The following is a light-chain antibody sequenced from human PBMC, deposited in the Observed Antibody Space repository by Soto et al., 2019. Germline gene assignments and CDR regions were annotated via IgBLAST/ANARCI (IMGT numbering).Light chain of an antibody. CDR3: SSSTNTNTLVI. V-gene: IGLV2-14*01. Sequence: QSVLTQPASVSGSPGQSVTISCTGTSSDIGRYKSVSWFQQHPGKAPKLLIFEGTSRPSGVSNRFSGSKSGNTASLTISGLQAEDEAIYFCSSSTNTNTLVIFGGGTKVTVL. CDR1: SSDIGRYKS. CDR2: EGT. J-gene: IGLJ2*01.